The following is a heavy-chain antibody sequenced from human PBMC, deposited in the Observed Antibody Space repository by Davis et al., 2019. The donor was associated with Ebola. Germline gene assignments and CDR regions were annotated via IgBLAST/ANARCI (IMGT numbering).Heavy chain of an antibody. Sequence: SETLSLTCTVSGGSISSGGYYWSWIRQHPGKGLEWIGYIYYSGSTYYNPSLKSRVTISVDTSKNQFSLKLNSVTAADTAVYYCARGGSRFSGTYDWGQGTLVTVSS. J-gene: IGHJ4*02. CDR2: IYYSGST. CDR3: ARGGSRFSGTYD. V-gene: IGHV4-31*03. CDR1: GGSISSGGYY. D-gene: IGHD1-26*01.